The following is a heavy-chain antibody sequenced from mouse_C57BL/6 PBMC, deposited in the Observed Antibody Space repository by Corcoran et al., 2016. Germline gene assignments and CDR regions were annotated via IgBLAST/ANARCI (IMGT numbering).Heavy chain of an antibody. CDR2: INPNYGTT. J-gene: IGHJ1*03. Sequence: EFQLQPFGPELVKHCASVKISCKASGYSFTDYNMNWVQQSNGKSLEWIGVINPNYGTTSYNQKFKGKATLTVDQSSSTAYMQLNSLTSEDSAGYYCARYPPGTPYCYFDVWGTGTTVTVSS. CDR3: ARYPPGTPYCYFDV. D-gene: IGHD4-1*01. CDR1: GYSFTDYN. V-gene: IGHV1-39*01.